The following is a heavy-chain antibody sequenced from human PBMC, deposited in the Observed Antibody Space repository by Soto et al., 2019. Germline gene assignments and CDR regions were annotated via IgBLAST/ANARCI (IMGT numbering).Heavy chain of an antibody. Sequence: SETRSLTCTISGGSISFYYWSGSRQSPGQGLEWIGYIYDSGSPYYNPSLKTRVTISADTSKNQISLKLTSATAADTAVYFCARGVGSSPPRYWGRGTLVTVPS. J-gene: IGHJ4*02. CDR1: GGSISFYY. D-gene: IGHD3-9*01. CDR2: IYDSGSP. V-gene: IGHV4-59*01. CDR3: ARGVGSSPPRY.